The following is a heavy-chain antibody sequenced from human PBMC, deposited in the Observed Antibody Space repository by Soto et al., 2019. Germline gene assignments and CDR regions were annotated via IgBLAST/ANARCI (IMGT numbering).Heavy chain of an antibody. Sequence: GGSLRLSCAASGFTFSSYAMHWVRQAPGKGLEWVAVISYDGSNKYYADSVKGRFTISRDNSKNTLYLQMNSLRAEDTAVYYCACLNWNSADYYYYGMYVWGQGTTVTVSS. CDR2: ISYDGSNK. V-gene: IGHV3-30-3*01. CDR3: ACLNWNSADYYYYGMYV. D-gene: IGHD1-1*01. J-gene: IGHJ6*02. CDR1: GFTFSSYA.